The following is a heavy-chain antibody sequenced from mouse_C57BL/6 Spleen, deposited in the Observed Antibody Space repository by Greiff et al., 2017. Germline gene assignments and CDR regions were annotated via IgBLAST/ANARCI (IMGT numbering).Heavy chain of an antibody. V-gene: IGHV2-9-1*01. CDR1: GFSLTSYA. CDR2: IWTGGGT. D-gene: IGHD1-1*01. J-gene: IGHJ1*03. Sequence: VKLMESGPGLVAPSQSLSITCTVSGFSLTSYAISWVRQPPGKGLEWLGVIWTGGGTNYNSALKSRLSISEDNSKSQVFLKMNSLQTDDTARYYCARDYYGSSYGYFDVWGTGTTVTVSS. CDR3: ARDYYGSSYGYFDV.